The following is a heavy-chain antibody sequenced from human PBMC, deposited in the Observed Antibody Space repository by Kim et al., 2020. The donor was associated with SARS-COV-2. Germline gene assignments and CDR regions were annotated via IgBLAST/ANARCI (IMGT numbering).Heavy chain of an antibody. Sequence: GGSLRLSCAASGFTFSTYAMHWVRQAPGKGLEWVTIISYDGSNKYYADSVKGRFTISRDNSRNTLYLQMNSLRAEDTAVYYCARIIGGHGMDVWGQGTPVTASS. CDR2: ISYDGSNK. V-gene: IGHV3-30-3*01. J-gene: IGHJ6*02. CDR3: ARIIGGHGMDV. CDR1: GFTFSTYA.